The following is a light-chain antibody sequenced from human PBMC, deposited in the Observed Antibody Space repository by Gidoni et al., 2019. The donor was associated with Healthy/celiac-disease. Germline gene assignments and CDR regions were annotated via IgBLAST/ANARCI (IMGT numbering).Light chain of an antibody. J-gene: IGKJ2*01. CDR3: QQDYNLPPGDT. Sequence: PRLLIYGASTRATGIPARFSGSGSGTDFTLTISSLQPEDFAVYYCQQDYNLPPGDTFGQGTKLEIK. CDR2: GAS. V-gene: IGKV3D-7*01.